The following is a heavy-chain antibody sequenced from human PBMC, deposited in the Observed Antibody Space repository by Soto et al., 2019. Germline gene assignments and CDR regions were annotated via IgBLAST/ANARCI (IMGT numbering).Heavy chain of an antibody. CDR3: AKGTSGWYSGY. V-gene: IGHV3-23*03. D-gene: IGHD6-19*01. J-gene: IGHJ4*02. CDR1: GFTFSSYA. Sequence: GGSLRLSCAASGFTFSSYAMSWVRQAPGKGLVWVSRINREGTMTSYADFVKGRFTISRDNAKNTLYLQMNSLRVEDTAIYFCAKGTSGWYSGYWGQGTQVTVSS. CDR2: INREGTMT.